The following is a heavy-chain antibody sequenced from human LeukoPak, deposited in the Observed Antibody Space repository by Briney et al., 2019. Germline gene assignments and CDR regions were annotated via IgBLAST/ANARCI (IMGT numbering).Heavy chain of an antibody. V-gene: IGHV4-59*01. Sequence: PSETLSLTCTVSGGSISSYYWSWIRQPLGKGLEWIGYIYYSGSTNYNPSLKSRVTISVDTSKNQFSLKLSSVTAADTAVYYCARVVTGLFDYWGQGTLVTVSS. CDR3: ARVVTGLFDY. J-gene: IGHJ4*02. CDR1: GGSISSYY. D-gene: IGHD7-27*01. CDR2: IYYSGST.